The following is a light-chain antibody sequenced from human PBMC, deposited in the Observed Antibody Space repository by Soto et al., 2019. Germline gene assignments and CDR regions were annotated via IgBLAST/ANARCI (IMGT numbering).Light chain of an antibody. Sequence: DILMTQSPSTLSSSVGDRVTITCRASQNIYRLLAWYQQKPGQAPKLLIYKASSLETGVPSRFSGSESGTEFTLTISSLQPDDFASYYCQQYNSYPWTFGQGTKVEIK. J-gene: IGKJ1*01. CDR2: KAS. V-gene: IGKV1-5*03. CDR1: QNIYRL. CDR3: QQYNSYPWT.